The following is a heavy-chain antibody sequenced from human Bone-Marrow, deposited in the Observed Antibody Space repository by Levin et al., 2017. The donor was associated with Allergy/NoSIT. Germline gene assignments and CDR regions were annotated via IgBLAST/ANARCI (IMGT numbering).Heavy chain of an antibody. D-gene: IGHD2-2*01. J-gene: IGHJ5*02. CDR3: ARGPDVQVPDAMGLWFDP. V-gene: IGHV4-38-2*02. Sequence: SQTLSLTCSVSNSSKNNFYNWGWIRQSPGKGLEWIGSIYHNGGTYFNPSLMSRVSISLDISKKHFSMSLRSVTAADTAIYYCARGPDVQVPDAMGLWFDPWGPGTLVTVSS. CDR2: IYHNGGT. CDR1: NSSKNNFYN.